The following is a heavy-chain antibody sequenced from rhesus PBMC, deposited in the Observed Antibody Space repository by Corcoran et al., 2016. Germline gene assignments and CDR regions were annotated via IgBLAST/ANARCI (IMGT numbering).Heavy chain of an antibody. CDR3: TRERTGDASFDY. CDR1: GVSFTSYY. Sequence: QVQLVQSGSEIKQPGASAKLSCNASGVSFTSYYIHWVKQAPGQGLEWIEMISPYNSNKDYAENFQGRVTITLETTTTTIYMELNSLRSEDTAMYYCTRERTGDASFDYWGQGVLVTVSS. CDR2: ISPYNSNK. V-gene: IGHV1-180*01. D-gene: IGHD7-45*01. J-gene: IGHJ4*01.